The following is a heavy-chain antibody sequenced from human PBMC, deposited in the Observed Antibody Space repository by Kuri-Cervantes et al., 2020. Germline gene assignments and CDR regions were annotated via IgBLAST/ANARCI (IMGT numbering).Heavy chain of an antibody. V-gene: IGHV3-43*01. CDR1: GFDFTSYT. CDR2: ITWDGGTT. D-gene: IGHD2-8*01. J-gene: IGHJ5*02. CDR3: AKDSNWRAIRWFDH. Sequence: GESLKISCATSGFDFTSYTMHWVRQSRGKGLEWVALITWDGGTTKYADSVRGRFIISRDNAKNSLYLQMSSLTVEDTAFYYCAKDSNWRAIRWFDHWGQGTLVTVSS.